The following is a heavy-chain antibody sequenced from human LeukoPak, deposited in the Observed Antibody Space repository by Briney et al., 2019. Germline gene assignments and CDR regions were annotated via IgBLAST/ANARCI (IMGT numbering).Heavy chain of an antibody. CDR1: SLSTSGVA. D-gene: IGHD3-22*01. CDR3: AHLMIAGPHDAFDI. CDR2: IYWDDDK. Sequence: SLSTSGVAVGWIRQPPGKALEWLALIYWDDDKRYSPSLKSRLTITKDTSKNQVVLTITNMDPVDTATYYFAHLMIAGPHDAFDIWGQGTMATVSS. V-gene: IGHV2-5*02. J-gene: IGHJ3*02.